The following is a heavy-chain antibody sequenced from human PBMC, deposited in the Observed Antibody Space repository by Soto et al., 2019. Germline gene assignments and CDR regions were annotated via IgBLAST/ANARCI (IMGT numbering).Heavy chain of an antibody. CDR1: GFTFSSYA. CDR3: AKASSLRYFDWPRY. D-gene: IGHD3-9*01. CDR2: ISGSGGST. J-gene: IGHJ4*02. Sequence: PGGSLRLSCAASGFTFSSYAMSWVRQAPGEGLEWVSAISGSGGSTYYADSVKGRFTISRDNSKNTLYLQMNSLRAEDTAVYYCAKASSLRYFDWPRYWGQGTLVTVSS. V-gene: IGHV3-23*01.